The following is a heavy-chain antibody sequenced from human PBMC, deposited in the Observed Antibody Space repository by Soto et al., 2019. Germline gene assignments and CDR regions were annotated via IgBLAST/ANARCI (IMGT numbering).Heavy chain of an antibody. Sequence: GESLKISCKGSGYSFTSYWIGWVRQMPGKGLEWMGIIYPGDSDTRYSPSFQGQVTISADKSISTAYLQWSSLKASDTAMYYCARNAETAYYYGSGGFPRLFDPWGQGTLVTVSS. CDR2: IYPGDSDT. D-gene: IGHD3-10*01. J-gene: IGHJ5*02. CDR3: ARNAETAYYYGSGGFPRLFDP. V-gene: IGHV5-51*01. CDR1: GYSFTSYW.